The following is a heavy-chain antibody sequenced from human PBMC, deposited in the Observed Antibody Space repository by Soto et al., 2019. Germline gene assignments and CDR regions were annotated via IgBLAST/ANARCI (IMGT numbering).Heavy chain of an antibody. CDR1: GFTFSSYG. CDR3: ARGLTYYYDSSGYYILNYYFDY. D-gene: IGHD3-22*01. CDR2: IWYDGSNR. V-gene: IGHV3-33*01. Sequence: PGGSLRLSCAASGFTFSSYGMHWVRQAPGKGLERVAVIWYDGSNRYYAGSVKGRFTISRDNSKNTLYLQMNSLRAEDTAVYYCARGLTYYYDSSGYYILNYYFDYWGQGTLVTVSS. J-gene: IGHJ4*02.